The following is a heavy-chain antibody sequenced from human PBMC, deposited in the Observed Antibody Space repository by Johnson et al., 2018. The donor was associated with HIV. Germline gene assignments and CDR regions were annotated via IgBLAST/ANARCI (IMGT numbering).Heavy chain of an antibody. CDR3: ARVRPYNWNDVHAVDI. V-gene: IGHV3-7*05. D-gene: IGHD1-20*01. Sequence: MQLVESGGGVVRPGGSLRVSCAASGFTFDDYGMNWVRQAPGKGLEWVANIKQDGSEKYYVDSVKGRFTISRDNAKNSLYLQMNSLRAEDTAVYYCARVRPYNWNDVHAVDIWGQGTMVTVSS. CDR1: GFTFDDYG. CDR2: IKQDGSEK. J-gene: IGHJ3*02.